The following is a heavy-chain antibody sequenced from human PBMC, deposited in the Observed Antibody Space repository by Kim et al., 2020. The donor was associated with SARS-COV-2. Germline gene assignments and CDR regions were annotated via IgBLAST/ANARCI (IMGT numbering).Heavy chain of an antibody. V-gene: IGHV3-23*01. Sequence: YYADSVKGRLTISRDNSKNTLYLQMNSLRAEDTAVYYCAIEGSGIFDYWGQGTLVTVSS. D-gene: IGHD3-10*01. CDR3: AIEGSGIFDY. J-gene: IGHJ4*02.